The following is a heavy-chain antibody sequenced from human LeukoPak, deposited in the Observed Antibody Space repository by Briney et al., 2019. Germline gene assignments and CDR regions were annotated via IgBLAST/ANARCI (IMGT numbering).Heavy chain of an antibody. CDR2: ISSSGRTI. V-gene: IGHV3-11*01. D-gene: IGHD5-18*01. CDR1: GFTFSDYY. J-gene: IGHJ6*02. CDR3: ARDPVYSYDYYYYGMDV. Sequence: PGGSLRLSYAASGFTFSDYYMSWIRQAPGKGLEWVSYISSSGRTIYYADSVKGRFTISRDNAKNSLYLQMHSLRAEDTAVYYCARDPVYSYDYYYYGMDVWGQGTTVTVSS.